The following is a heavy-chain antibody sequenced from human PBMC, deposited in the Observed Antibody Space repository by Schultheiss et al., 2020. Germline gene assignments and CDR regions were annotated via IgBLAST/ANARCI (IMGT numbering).Heavy chain of an antibody. CDR2: IYYSGST. CDR3: ASLYGDYVPSLYGMDV. J-gene: IGHJ6*02. CDR1: GGSMSSGGYS. Sequence: SQTLSLTCAVSGGSMSSGGYSWSWIRHSPGKGLEWIGYIYYSGSTNYNPSLKSRVTISVDTSKNQFSLKLSSVTAADTAVYYCASLYGDYVPSLYGMDVWGQGTTVTVSS. D-gene: IGHD4-17*01. V-gene: IGHV4-61*08.